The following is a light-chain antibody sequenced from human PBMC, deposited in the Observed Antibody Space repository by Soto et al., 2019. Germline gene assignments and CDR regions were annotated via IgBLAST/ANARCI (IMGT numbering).Light chain of an antibody. V-gene: IGLV2-11*01. Sequence: QSALTQPRSVSGSPGQSVTISCTGTSSDVGGYHYVSWYQQHPGKAPKLMIYDVSTRPSGVPDRFSGSKSGNTASLTISGLQAEDESDYYCCSYAGSYKGYVFGTGTKLTVL. CDR3: CSYAGSYKGYV. CDR2: DVS. J-gene: IGLJ1*01. CDR1: SSDVGGYHY.